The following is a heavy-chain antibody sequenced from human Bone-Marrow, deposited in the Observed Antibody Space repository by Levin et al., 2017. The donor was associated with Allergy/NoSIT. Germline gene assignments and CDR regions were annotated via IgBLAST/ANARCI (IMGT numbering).Heavy chain of an antibody. CDR2: IRNKANNYAT. J-gene: IGHJ3*01. V-gene: IGHV3-73*01. D-gene: IGHD6-25*01. CDR3: TRRPLDAALGFDF. Sequence: ASVKVSCAASGFTFSGSAVHWVRQPSGKGLEWVGRIRNKANNYATAYAASVRGRFTISRDDSTDTAYLQMNSLKTEDTAVYYCTRRPLDAALGFDFWGQGTMVTVSS. CDR1: GFTFSGSA.